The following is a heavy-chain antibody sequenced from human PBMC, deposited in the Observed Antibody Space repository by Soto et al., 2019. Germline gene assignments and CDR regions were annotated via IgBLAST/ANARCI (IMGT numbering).Heavy chain of an antibody. J-gene: IGHJ6*02. CDR1: GYTFTSYG. CDR3: ARSITMVRGVLYYYCYGMDV. Sequence: ASVKVSCKASGYTFTSYGISWVRQAPGQGLEWMGWISAYNGNTNYAQKLQGRVTMTTDTSTSTAYMELRSLRSDDTAVYYCARSITMVRGVLYYYCYGMDVWGQGTTVTVSS. CDR2: ISAYNGNT. D-gene: IGHD3-10*01. V-gene: IGHV1-18*04.